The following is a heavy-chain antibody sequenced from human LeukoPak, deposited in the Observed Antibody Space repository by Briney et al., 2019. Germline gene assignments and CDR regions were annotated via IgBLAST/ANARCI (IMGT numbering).Heavy chain of an antibody. V-gene: IGHV4-59*01. D-gene: IGHD3-3*01. CDR2: IYYSGST. J-gene: IGHJ5*02. Sequence: PSETLSLTCTVSGGSISSYYWSWIRQPPGKGLEWIGYIYYSGSTNYNPSLKSRVTISVDTSKNQFSLKLSSVTAADTAVYCCARTVQNYDFWSGYSAIYNWFDPWGQGTLVTVSS. CDR1: GGSISSYY. CDR3: ARTVQNYDFWSGYSAIYNWFDP.